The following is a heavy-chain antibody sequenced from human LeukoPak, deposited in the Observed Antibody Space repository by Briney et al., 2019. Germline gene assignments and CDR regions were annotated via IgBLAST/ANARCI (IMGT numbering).Heavy chain of an antibody. CDR2: INQDGSQK. CDR1: GFTFSSYW. J-gene: IGHJ4*02. D-gene: IGHD2-2*01. CDR3: ARAPTVLVGYCSSSSCQADY. V-gene: IGHV3-7*01. Sequence: GGSLRLSCAASGFTFSSYWMNWVRQAPGKGLEWVANINQDGSQKYYVDSVKGRFTISRDNAKNSLYLQMNSLRVEDTAVYYCARAPTVLVGYCSSSSCQADYWGQGTLVTVSS.